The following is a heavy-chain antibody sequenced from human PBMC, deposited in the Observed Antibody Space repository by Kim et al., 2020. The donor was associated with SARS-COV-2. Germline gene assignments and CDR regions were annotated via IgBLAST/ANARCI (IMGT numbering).Heavy chain of an antibody. CDR2: ISSSSSTI. CDR3: ARDHPRRLVVINLDYYYGVDV. CDR1: GFTFSSYS. J-gene: IGHJ6*02. V-gene: IGHV3-48*02. D-gene: IGHD3-22*01. Sequence: GGSLRLSCAASGFTFSSYSMNWVRQAPGKGLEWVSYISSSSSTIYYADSVKGRFTISRDNAKNSLYLQMNSLRDEDTAVYYCARDHPRRLVVINLDYYYGVDVWGQGTTVTVSS.